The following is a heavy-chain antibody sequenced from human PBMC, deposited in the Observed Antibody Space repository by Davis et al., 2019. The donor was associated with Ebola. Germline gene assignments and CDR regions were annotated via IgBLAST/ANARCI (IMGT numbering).Heavy chain of an antibody. CDR2: MSSSGTT. V-gene: IGHV4-4*08. D-gene: IGHD6-13*01. Sequence: PSETLSLTCTVSGYSVTTYAWSWIRQAPGKGLECIGYMSSSGTTNYNPSLKSRVTISLDKSKNQFSLKLTSLTAADTAVYYCARLSAAAADPWGQGTLVTVSS. CDR1: GYSVTTYA. CDR3: ARLSAAAADP. J-gene: IGHJ5*02.